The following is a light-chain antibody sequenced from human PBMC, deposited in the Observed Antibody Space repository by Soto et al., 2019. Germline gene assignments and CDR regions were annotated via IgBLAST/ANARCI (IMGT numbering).Light chain of an antibody. V-gene: IGKV2-28*01. CDR2: SGS. CDR3: KQAVQAPRT. CDR1: QSLLHSNGYNY. J-gene: IGKJ2*01. Sequence: DIVMTQSPLSLPVTPGEPASISCRSSQSLLHSNGYNYLDWYLQKPGQSPQLLIYSGSNRASGGPDRFSGSGSGTDFTLKISRVEAEDVGTYYCKQAVQAPRTFCPGTKLEIK.